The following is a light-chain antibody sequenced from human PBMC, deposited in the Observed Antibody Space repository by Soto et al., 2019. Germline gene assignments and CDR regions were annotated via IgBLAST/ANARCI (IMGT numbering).Light chain of an antibody. J-gene: IGKJ1*01. Sequence: TVITQSPATLSVSPGERATLSCRASQSIISTLAWFQQKPGQPPRLLIYDASKRAPGIPARFSGSGSGTEFTLTISSLQSEDFAFYYCQQYNNWPRTFGQGTKVDIK. CDR2: DAS. CDR1: QSIIST. V-gene: IGKV3-15*01. CDR3: QQYNNWPRT.